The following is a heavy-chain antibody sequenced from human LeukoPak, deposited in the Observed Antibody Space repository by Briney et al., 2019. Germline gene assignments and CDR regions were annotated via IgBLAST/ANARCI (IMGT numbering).Heavy chain of an antibody. D-gene: IGHD4-17*01. CDR1: GGSISSGSYY. CDR2: IYYSGST. Sequence: SETLSLTCTVSGGSISSGSYYWSWIRQPAGKGLEWIGYIYYSGSTNYNPSLKSRVTISVDTSKNQFSLKLSSVTAADTAVYYCARGRSMTTVTTEAFDIWGQGTMVTVSS. CDR3: ARGRSMTTVTTEAFDI. J-gene: IGHJ3*02. V-gene: IGHV4-61*10.